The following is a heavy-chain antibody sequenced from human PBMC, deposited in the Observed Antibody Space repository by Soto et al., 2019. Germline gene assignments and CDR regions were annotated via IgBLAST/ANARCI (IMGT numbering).Heavy chain of an antibody. CDR3: ARDSSSGTFDN. D-gene: IGHD3-22*01. CDR1: GYTFINNA. CDR2: ISTENCNT. J-gene: IGHJ4*02. V-gene: IGHV1-18*04. Sequence: ASVKGACKASGYTFINNAITWGRQAPGQGREWIGWISTENCNTNYAQNLQGRVILTRDRSTNTAYMELRSLRPEDTATYYCARDSSSGTFDNWGQGALVTVSS.